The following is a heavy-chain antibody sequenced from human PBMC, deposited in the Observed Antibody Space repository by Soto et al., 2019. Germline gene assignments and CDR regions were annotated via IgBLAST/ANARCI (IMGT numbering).Heavy chain of an antibody. Sequence: XGSLRLSCAAAGCTFSSYAMSWVRQAPGKGLEWVSAISGSGGSTYYADSVKGRFTISRDNSKNTLYLQMNSLRAEDTAVYYCAKDWVVWELLPRGFMDVWGQGTTVTVSS. D-gene: IGHD1-26*01. CDR1: GCTFSSYA. CDR2: ISGSGGST. V-gene: IGHV3-23*01. CDR3: AKDWVVWELLPRGFMDV. J-gene: IGHJ6*02.